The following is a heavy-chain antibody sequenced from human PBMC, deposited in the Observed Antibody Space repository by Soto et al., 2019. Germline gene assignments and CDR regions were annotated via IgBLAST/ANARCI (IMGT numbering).Heavy chain of an antibody. J-gene: IGHJ4*02. CDR2: TIPALDKT. CDR1: GGTFKMYA. Sequence: QVQLLQSGPEVKKPGSAVKVSCKASGGTFKMYAMNWVRQAPGQGLEWMGGTIPALDKTNYAQKCQGRLTITVDESTGTAYMDLRSLRSDDTAVYYCARSIGSGGVIGGFDYWGQGTMVTVSS. CDR3: ARSIGSGGVIGGFDY. V-gene: IGHV1-69*01. D-gene: IGHD3-16*02.